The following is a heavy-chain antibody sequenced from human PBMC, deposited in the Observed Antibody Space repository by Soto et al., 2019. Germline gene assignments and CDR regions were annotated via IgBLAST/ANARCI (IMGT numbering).Heavy chain of an antibody. CDR2: ISYDGNNK. Sequence: QVQLVESGGGVVQPGRSLRLSCVASGVTFNRYGMHWVRQAPGKGLEWLAVISYDGNNKHYSDSVKGRFTISRDNSNNTLYLEMNNVRTEDTAVYYCATILGTATLLDYWGQGTLVIVSS. J-gene: IGHJ4*02. CDR3: ATILGTATLLDY. D-gene: IGHD5-12*01. V-gene: IGHV3-30*03. CDR1: GVTFNRYG.